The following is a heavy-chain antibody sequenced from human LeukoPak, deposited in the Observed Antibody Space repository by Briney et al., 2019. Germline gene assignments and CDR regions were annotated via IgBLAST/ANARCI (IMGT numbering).Heavy chain of an antibody. J-gene: IGHJ4*02. CDR1: GFTFSSYE. D-gene: IGHD5-12*01. CDR2: ISNSGSTI. Sequence: AGGSLRLSCAASGFTFSSYEMNWVRQAPGKGLEWVSYISNSGSTIYYTDSVKGRFTISRDNAKNSLYLQMNSLRAEDTAVYYCANLPSVATITPPLDYWGQGTLVTVSS. V-gene: IGHV3-48*03. CDR3: ANLPSVATITPPLDY.